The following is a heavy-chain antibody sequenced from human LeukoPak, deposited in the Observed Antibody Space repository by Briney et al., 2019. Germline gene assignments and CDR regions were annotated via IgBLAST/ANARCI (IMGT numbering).Heavy chain of an antibody. J-gene: IGHJ4*02. CDR3: ASQPAAADIDY. Sequence: GGSLRLSCATSRSTFSRFWMTWVRQAPGKGLEWVANIKQDGSEKNYADSVKGRFTISRDNAKSSLYLQMSSLRGEDTAVYYCASQPAAADIDYWGQGTLVTVSS. D-gene: IGHD2-2*01. CDR2: IKQDGSEK. V-gene: IGHV3-7*03. CDR1: RSTFSRFW.